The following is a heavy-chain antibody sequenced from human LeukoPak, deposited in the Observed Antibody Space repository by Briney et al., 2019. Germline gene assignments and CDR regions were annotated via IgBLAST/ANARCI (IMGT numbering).Heavy chain of an antibody. J-gene: IGHJ4*02. CDR3: ARAVRAGGDY. CDR2: ISPSGSDI. D-gene: IGHD3-22*01. CDR1: GFIFSDYY. V-gene: IGHV3-11*01. Sequence: GGSLRLSCAASGFIFSDYYMTWIRQAPGKGLEWVSYISPSGSDIYYADSVKGRFTISRDNGKNSLYPQMNSLRADDTAMYYCARAVRAGGDYWGQGTLVTVSS.